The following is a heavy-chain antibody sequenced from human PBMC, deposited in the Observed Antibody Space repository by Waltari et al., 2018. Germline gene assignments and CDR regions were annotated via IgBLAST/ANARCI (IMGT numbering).Heavy chain of an antibody. V-gene: IGHV1-69*12. CDR3: ARASPYSGSYYFDY. CDR1: GGTFSSYA. D-gene: IGHD1-26*01. CDR2: IIPIFGTA. Sequence: QVQLVQSGAEVKKPGSSVKVSCKASGGTFSSYAIRWVRPAPGQGLEWMGGIIPIFGTANYAQKFQGRVTITADESTSTAYMELSSLRSEDTAVYYCARASPYSGSYYFDYWGQGTLVTVSS. J-gene: IGHJ4*02.